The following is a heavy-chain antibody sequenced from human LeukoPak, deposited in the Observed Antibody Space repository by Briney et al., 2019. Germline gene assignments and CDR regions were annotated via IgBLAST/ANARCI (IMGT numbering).Heavy chain of an antibody. D-gene: IGHD2-15*01. V-gene: IGHV7-4-1*02. CDR1: GYTFTTYA. CDR3: AKDLDSAAFDI. Sequence: GASVKVSCRASGYTFTTYAINWVRQGPGQGLEYMGWIRTNTGSPTYAQGFTGRFVFSLDTSVNTAYLQISSLKAEDTAVYYCAKDLDSAAFDIWGQGTMVTVSS. J-gene: IGHJ3*02. CDR2: IRTNTGSP.